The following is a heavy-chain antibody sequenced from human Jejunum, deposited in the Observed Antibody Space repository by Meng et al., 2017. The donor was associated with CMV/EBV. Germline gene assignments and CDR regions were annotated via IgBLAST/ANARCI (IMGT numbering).Heavy chain of an antibody. D-gene: IGHD3-10*01. CDR2: IFSNAST. Sequence: VHSVGSGGALLQPGGSLSLSCEVSVFTVSDYYMTWVRQAPGKGLEWVSLIFSNASTYYADSVKGRFTISRDNSKNTLYLQMISLRVEDTAVYYCARGSGYYYYRGQGTLVTVSS. CDR3: ARGSGYYYY. J-gene: IGHJ4*02. V-gene: IGHV3-53*01. CDR1: VFTVSDYY.